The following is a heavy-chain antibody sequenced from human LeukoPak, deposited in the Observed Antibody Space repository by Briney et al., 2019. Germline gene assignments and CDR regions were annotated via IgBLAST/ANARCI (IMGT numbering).Heavy chain of an antibody. CDR2: ISWNSGSI. CDR1: GFTFDDYA. Sequence: GRSLRLSCAASGFTFDDYAMHWVRQAPGKGLEWVSGISWNSGSIGYADSVKGRFTISRDNAKNSLYLQMNSLRAEDTALYYCAKALYSSSYYGMDVWGQGTTVTVS. D-gene: IGHD6-13*01. CDR3: AKALYSSSYYGMDV. V-gene: IGHV3-9*01. J-gene: IGHJ6*02.